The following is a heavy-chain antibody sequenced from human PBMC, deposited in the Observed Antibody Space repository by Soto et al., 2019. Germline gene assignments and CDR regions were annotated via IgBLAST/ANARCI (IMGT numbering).Heavy chain of an antibody. J-gene: IGHJ5*02. Sequence: QAQVVQSGAEVRKPGSSVKLSCKASEGTFNSYAIAWVRQAPGQGLEWMGGMIPYYNTLNYAQKFQDRVTITGDESTNTGYAEVSSLRSYDTAVYFCASGARRWYPYVIDPWAQGTLVTVSS. V-gene: IGHV1-69*01. CDR2: MIPYYNTL. D-gene: IGHD6-13*01. CDR3: ASGARRWYPYVIDP. CDR1: EGTFNSYA.